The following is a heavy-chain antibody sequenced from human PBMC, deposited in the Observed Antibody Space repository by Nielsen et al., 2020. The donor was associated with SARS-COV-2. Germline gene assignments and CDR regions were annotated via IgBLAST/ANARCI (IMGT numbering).Heavy chain of an antibody. CDR1: GFTFSASG. D-gene: IGHD1-26*01. V-gene: IGHV3-48*02. CDR3: ARPTVSSYQLLRKYYYYIDV. J-gene: IGHJ6*03. Sequence: GESLKISCAASGFTFSASGMNWVRQAPGRGLEWISYINGGETHIYYAASVKGRFTIFRDNAKNALYLQMNSLRDDDTAVYYCARPTVSSYQLLRKYYYYIDVWGKGTTVTVSS. CDR2: INGGETHI.